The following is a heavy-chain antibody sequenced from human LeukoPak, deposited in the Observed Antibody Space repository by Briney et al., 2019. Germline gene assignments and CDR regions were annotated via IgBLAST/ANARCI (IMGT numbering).Heavy chain of an antibody. CDR2: IIPGGDNT. D-gene: IGHD5-24*01. CDR3: ARIRDGYNDAYDI. V-gene: IGHV1-46*01. Sequence: ASVKVSCKASGYTFTNYYIHWVRQAPGQGLEWMGLIIPGGDNTDYAQNFQGRVTMTRDTSTSTVYMGLSSLRSEDTAVYYCARIRDGYNDAYDIWGQGTMVTVSS. J-gene: IGHJ3*02. CDR1: GYTFTNYY.